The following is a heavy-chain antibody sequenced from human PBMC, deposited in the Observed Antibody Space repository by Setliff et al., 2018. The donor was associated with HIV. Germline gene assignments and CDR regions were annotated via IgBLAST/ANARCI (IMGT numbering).Heavy chain of an antibody. J-gene: IGHJ3*02. CDR2: ISSSGSYI. D-gene: IGHD1-26*01. CDR1: GFTFISST. CDR3: ARDRGRPDSFDI. Sequence: LRLSCTVSGFTFISSTMNWVRQAPGKGLEWVASISSSGSYIHYADSLKGRFTMSRDNAKNTLYLQMNSLRAEDTALYFCARDRGRPDSFDIWGQGTMVTVSS. V-gene: IGHV3-21*01.